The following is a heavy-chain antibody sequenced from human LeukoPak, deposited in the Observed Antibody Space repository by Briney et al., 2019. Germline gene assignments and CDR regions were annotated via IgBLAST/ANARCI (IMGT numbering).Heavy chain of an antibody. V-gene: IGHV5-51*01. CDR3: ARGSLASSGGSFFDY. CDR2: IYPGDSDT. Sequence: GESLKISCKGSGYSFTSYWIGWVRQMPGKGLEWMGIIYPGDSDTRYSPSFQDQVTISADKSISTAYLQWSSLKASDTAMYYCARGSLASSGGSFFDYWGQGTQVTVSS. CDR1: GYSFTSYW. J-gene: IGHJ4*02. D-gene: IGHD2-15*01.